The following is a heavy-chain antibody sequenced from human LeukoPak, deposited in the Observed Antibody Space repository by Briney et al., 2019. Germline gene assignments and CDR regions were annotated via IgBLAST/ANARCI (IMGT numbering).Heavy chain of an antibody. CDR3: ARDRLGLVLGRVNWFDP. CDR1: GYTFTSYG. V-gene: IGHV1-18*01. CDR2: ISAYNGNT. D-gene: IGHD6-19*01. J-gene: IGHJ5*02. Sequence: ASVKVSCKASGYTFTSYGISWVRQAPGQGGEWMGWISAYNGNTNYAQKLQGRVTMTTDTSTSTAYMELRSLRSDDTAVYYCARDRLGLVLGRVNWFDPWGQGTLVTVSS.